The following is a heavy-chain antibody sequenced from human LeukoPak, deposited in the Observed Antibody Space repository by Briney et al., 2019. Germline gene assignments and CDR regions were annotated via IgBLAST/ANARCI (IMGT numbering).Heavy chain of an antibody. D-gene: IGHD1-14*01. J-gene: IGHJ4*02. CDR3: AADHDFDH. CDR1: GFTFSSYD. Sequence: GGSLRLSCAASGFTFSSYDMHWVRQAPGKGLEWVAVISYDGSNKYYADSVKGRFTISRDNSKNTLYLQMSSLRAEDTAVYYCAADHDFDHWGQGTLVTVSS. CDR2: ISYDGSNK. V-gene: IGHV3-30*03.